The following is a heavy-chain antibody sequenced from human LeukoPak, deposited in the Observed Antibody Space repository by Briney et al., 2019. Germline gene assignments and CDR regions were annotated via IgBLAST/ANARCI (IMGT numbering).Heavy chain of an antibody. CDR2: INPYSGDT. Sequence: GASVKVSCKASRYTFTGYYMHWVRQAPGQGLEWMGWINPYSGDTNYAQKFQGRVTMTRDTSISTAYMELSSLKSDDTAVYYCARVAMSGIGSDDFWGQGTLVTVSS. V-gene: IGHV1-2*02. CDR1: RYTFTGYY. J-gene: IGHJ4*02. CDR3: ARVAMSGIGSDDF. D-gene: IGHD1-26*01.